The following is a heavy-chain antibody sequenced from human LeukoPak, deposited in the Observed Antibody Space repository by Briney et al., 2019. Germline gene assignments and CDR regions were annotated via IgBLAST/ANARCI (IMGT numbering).Heavy chain of an antibody. J-gene: IGHJ3*02. CDR3: AAETSAWSAFDI. V-gene: IGHV3-74*01. Sequence: GGSLRLSCAASGLTFSRHWMFWVRQAPGKGLVWVSQTDSDGRSTGYADSVKGRFTVSRDNAKNTVYMQMNSLRAEDTAVYYCAAETSAWSAFDIWGQGTMVTVSA. CDR1: GLTFSRHW. D-gene: IGHD6-19*01. CDR2: TDSDGRST.